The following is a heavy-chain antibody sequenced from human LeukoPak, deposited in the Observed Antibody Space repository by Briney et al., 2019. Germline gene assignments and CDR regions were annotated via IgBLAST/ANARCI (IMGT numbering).Heavy chain of an antibody. CDR1: GYTFTSYG. D-gene: IGHD3/OR15-3a*01. V-gene: IGHV1-18*01. Sequence: ASVKVSCKASGYTFTSYGISWVRQAPGQGLEWMGWISAYNGNTNYAQKLQGRVTMTTDTSTSTAYMELRSLRSDDTAVYYCAREGYDFWTGSTRYFAYWGQGTLVTVSS. CDR3: AREGYDFWTGSTRYFAY. J-gene: IGHJ4*02. CDR2: ISAYNGNT.